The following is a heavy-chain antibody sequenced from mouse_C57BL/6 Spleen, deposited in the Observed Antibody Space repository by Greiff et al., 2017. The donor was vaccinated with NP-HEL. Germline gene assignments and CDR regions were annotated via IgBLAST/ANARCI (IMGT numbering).Heavy chain of an antibody. CDR3: ARGEDLY. V-gene: IGHV5-17*01. CDR1: GFTFSDYG. J-gene: IGHJ3*01. Sequence: EVKLVESGGGLVKPGGSLKLSCAASGFTFSDYGMHWVRQAPEKGLEWVAYISSGSSTIYYADTVKGRFTITRDNTKNTLCLQMTSLRSEYTAMYYCARGEDLYWGQGTLVTVSA. CDR2: ISSGSSTI.